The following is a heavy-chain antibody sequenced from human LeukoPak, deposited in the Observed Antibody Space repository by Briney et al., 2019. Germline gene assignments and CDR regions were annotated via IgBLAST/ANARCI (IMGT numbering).Heavy chain of an antibody. D-gene: IGHD3-22*01. V-gene: IGHV3-23*01. CDR1: RFIFSSYA. J-gene: IGHJ4*02. CDR3: AKDMSSGYYFGRFDY. CDR2: ISGSGDST. Sequence: PGGSLRLSCAASRFIFSSYAMSWVRQAPGKGLEWVSGISGSGDSTYYADSVKGRFTISRDNSKNTLYLHMNSLRAEDTALYYCAKDMSSGYYFGRFDYWGQRTLVTVSS.